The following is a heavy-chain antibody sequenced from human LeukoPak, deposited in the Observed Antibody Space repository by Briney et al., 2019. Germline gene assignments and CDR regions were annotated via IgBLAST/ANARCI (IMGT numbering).Heavy chain of an antibody. V-gene: IGHV1-46*01. CDR3: ARVVPDCSSTSCYSPLGYGDYYLLFDY. CDR1: GYTFTSYY. D-gene: IGHD2-2*01. J-gene: IGHJ4*02. CDR2: INPSGGST. Sequence: ASVKVSCKASGYTFTSYYMHCVRQAPGQGLEWMGIINPSGGSTSYAQKFQGRVTMTRDTSTSTVYMELSSLRSEDTAVYYCARVVPDCSSTSCYSPLGYGDYYLLFDYWGQGTLVTVSS.